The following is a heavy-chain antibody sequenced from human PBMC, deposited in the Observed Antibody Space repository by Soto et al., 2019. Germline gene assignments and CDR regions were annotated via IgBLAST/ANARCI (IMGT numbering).Heavy chain of an antibody. D-gene: IGHD3-16*02. CDR3: ARDRGIYDYVWGSYRYHDAFDI. Sequence: GASVKVSCKASGYTFTSYGISWVRQAPGQGLEWMGWISAYNGNTNYAQKLQGRVTMTTDTSTSTAYMELRSLRSDDTAVYYCARDRGIYDYVWGSYRYHDAFDIWGQGTMITV. CDR2: ISAYNGNT. V-gene: IGHV1-18*04. J-gene: IGHJ3*02. CDR1: GYTFTSYG.